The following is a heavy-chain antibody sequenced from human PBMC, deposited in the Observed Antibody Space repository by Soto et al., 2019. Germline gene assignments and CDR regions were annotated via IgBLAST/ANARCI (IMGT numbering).Heavy chain of an antibody. J-gene: IGHJ4*02. V-gene: IGHV4-59*01. Sequence: SETLSLTCTVSGGSISSYYWSWIRQPPGKGLEWIGYIYYSGSTNYSTSQKSRHTISKDTSKSQVVLTMTNMDPVDTATYYCARTTVTTCFDYWGQGTLVTVSS. CDR1: GGSISSYY. CDR2: IYYSGST. D-gene: IGHD4-17*01. CDR3: ARTTVTTCFDY.